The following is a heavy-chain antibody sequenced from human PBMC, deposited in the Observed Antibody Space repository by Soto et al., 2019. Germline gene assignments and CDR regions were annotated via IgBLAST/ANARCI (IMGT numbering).Heavy chain of an antibody. V-gene: IGHV1-2*02. CDR2: INSNTAGT. CDR3: ARVPFLYCSRTYCPSPNYGMDV. Sequence: QVQLMQSGAEVKKPGASVKVSCKASGYTFTDYYIHWVRQAPGQGLEWMGWINSNTAGTESARKFLGRVTLTRDTSITTAYLELNRLTSDDTAVYFCARVPFLYCSRTYCPSPNYGMDVWGQGTTLTVSS. D-gene: IGHD2-15*01. J-gene: IGHJ6*02. CDR1: GYTFTDYY.